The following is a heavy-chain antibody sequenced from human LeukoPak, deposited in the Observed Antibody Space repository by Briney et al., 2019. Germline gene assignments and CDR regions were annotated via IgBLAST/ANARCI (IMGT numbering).Heavy chain of an antibody. Sequence: PGGSLRLSCAASGFTFSGYAMNWVRQAPGKGLEWVSLISGDGGSTYYADSVKGRFTISRDNSKNSLYLQMNSLRTEDTALYYCAKDISWGGDLDEYFQHWGQGTLVTVSS. CDR3: AKDISWGGDLDEYFQH. V-gene: IGHV3-43*02. CDR2: ISGDGGST. J-gene: IGHJ1*01. D-gene: IGHD2-21*02. CDR1: GFTFSGYA.